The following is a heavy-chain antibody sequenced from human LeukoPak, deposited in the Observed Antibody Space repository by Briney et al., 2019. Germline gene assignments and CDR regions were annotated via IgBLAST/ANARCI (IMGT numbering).Heavy chain of an antibody. D-gene: IGHD3-3*01. CDR1: GFTFSNYG. J-gene: IGHJ4*02. Sequence: PGRSLRLSCVASGFTFSNYGMHWVRQAPGKGLEWVAVISYDGSNKYYADSVKGRFTISRDNSKNTLYLQMNSLRAEDTAMYCCAKDPLDFWTYFDYWGQGTLVTVSS. V-gene: IGHV3-30*18. CDR2: ISYDGSNK. CDR3: AKDPLDFWTYFDY.